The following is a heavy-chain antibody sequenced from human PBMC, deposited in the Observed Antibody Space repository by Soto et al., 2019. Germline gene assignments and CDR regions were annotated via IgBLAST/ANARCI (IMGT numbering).Heavy chain of an antibody. CDR3: AKHIVVVPAASFSSFDY. CDR2: ISGSGGST. Sequence: GGSLRLSCAASGFTFSSYAMSWVRQAPGKGLEWVSAISGSGGSTYYADSVKGRFTISRDNSKNTLYLQMNSLRAEDTAVYYCAKHIVVVPAASFSSFDYWGQGTLVTVSS. D-gene: IGHD2-2*01. J-gene: IGHJ4*02. CDR1: GFTFSSYA. V-gene: IGHV3-23*01.